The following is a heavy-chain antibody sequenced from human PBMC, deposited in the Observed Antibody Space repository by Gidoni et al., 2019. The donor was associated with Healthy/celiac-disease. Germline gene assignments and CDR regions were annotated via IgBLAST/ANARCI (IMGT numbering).Heavy chain of an antibody. Sequence: EVQLVESGGGVVRPGWSLRLSCAASGFTFDDYGMSWVRQAPGKGLEWVSGINWNGGSTGYADSVKGRFTISRDNAKNSLYLQMNSLRAEDTALYRCARVGGSSATGYFDYWGQGTLVTVSS. V-gene: IGHV3-20*01. CDR1: GFTFDDYG. D-gene: IGHD2-15*01. J-gene: IGHJ4*02. CDR2: INWNGGST. CDR3: ARVGGSSATGYFDY.